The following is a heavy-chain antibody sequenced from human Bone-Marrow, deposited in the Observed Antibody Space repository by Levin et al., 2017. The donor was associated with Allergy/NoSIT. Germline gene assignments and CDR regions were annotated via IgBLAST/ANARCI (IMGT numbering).Heavy chain of an antibody. Sequence: PSETLSLTCTVSGGSISSYYWSWIRQPPGKGLEWIGYIYYSGSTNYNPSLKSRVTISVDTSKNQFSLKLSSVTAADTAVYYCARDLVWDYGGNPSPFYGMDVWGQGTTVTVSS. CDR3: ARDLVWDYGGNPSPFYGMDV. CDR1: GGSISSYY. J-gene: IGHJ6*02. CDR2: IYYSGST. V-gene: IGHV4-59*01. D-gene: IGHD4-23*01.